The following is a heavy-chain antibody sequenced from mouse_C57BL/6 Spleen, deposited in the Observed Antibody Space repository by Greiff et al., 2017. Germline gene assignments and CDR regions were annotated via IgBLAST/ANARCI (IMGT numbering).Heavy chain of an antibody. CDR3: ARDYYFDY. Sequence: EVKLVESGGGLVKPGGSLKISCAASGFTFSSYAMSWVRQTQEKRLEWVATFSDGSNYTNYTDNVKGRFTISRDNAKNNLYLQTSHLTSEDTAMYYCARDYYFDYWGQGTTLTVSS. V-gene: IGHV5-4*01. CDR1: GFTFSSYA. J-gene: IGHJ2*01. CDR2: FSDGSNYT.